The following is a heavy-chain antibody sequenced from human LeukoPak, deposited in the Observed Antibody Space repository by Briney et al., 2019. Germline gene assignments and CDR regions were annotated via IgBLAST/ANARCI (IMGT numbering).Heavy chain of an antibody. J-gene: IGHJ4*02. CDR3: ARQPPRDGSAFVY. V-gene: IGHV4-39*01. Sequence: SDTLSLTCTVSGGSIRSGSYWWGWIRPPPGKGREWFASRDSRGTTSSCPSLKSRLTITVDTSKNQHSLKLGSVTAAYTAVYYCARQPPRDGSAFVYWGPGALVTVSS. CDR1: GGSIRSGSYW. CDR2: RDSRGTT.